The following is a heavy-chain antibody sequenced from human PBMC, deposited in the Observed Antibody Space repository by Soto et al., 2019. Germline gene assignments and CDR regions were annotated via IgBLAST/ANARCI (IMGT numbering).Heavy chain of an antibody. D-gene: IGHD2-15*01. CDR1: GGSMNSGGYC. J-gene: IGHJ4*02. CDR2: ISYGGTT. CDR3: SRGILV. Sequence: QVQLQESGPGLVKPSQTLSLTCTVSGGSMNSGGYCWNWIRQHPGEGLEWIGCISYGGTTSYNPSLQSRLTISVDTSKNQFSLMLNSVTAAATAVYYCSRGILVWGQGTLITVSS. V-gene: IGHV4-31*03.